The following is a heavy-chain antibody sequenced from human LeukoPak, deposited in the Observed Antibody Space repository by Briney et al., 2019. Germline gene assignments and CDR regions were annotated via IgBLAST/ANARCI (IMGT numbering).Heavy chain of an antibody. D-gene: IGHD2-2*01. CDR1: GFTFSSYE. J-gene: IGHJ4*02. Sequence: PGGSLRLSCAASGFTFSSYEMNWVRQAPGKWLEWVSYISSSGSPIYYADSVKGRFTISRDNAKNSLYLQMNSLRAEDTALYYCAREEGIVVVPASFDYCGQGTLVTVSS. V-gene: IGHV3-48*03. CDR3: AREEGIVVVPASFDY. CDR2: ISSSGSPI.